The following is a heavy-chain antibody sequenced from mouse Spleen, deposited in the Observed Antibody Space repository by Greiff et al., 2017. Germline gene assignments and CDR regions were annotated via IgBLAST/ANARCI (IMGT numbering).Heavy chain of an antibody. CDR2: IHPNSGST. Sequence: QVQLQQSGAELVKPGASVKLSCKASGYTFTSYWMHWVKQRPGQGLEWIGMIHPNSGSTNYNEKFKSKATLTVDKSSSTAYMQLSSLTSEDSAVYYCARDGDYGNYMDYWGQGTSVTVSS. V-gene: IGHV1-64*01. CDR3: ARDGDYGNYMDY. J-gene: IGHJ4*01. CDR1: GYTFTSYW. D-gene: IGHD2-1*01.